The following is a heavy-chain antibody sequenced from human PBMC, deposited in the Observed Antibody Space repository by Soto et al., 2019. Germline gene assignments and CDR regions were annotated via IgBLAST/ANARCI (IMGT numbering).Heavy chain of an antibody. CDR2: ISYDGSNK. V-gene: IGHV3-30-3*01. CDR1: GFTFSSYA. CDR3: ASDFAAAGTYGNY. D-gene: IGHD6-13*01. J-gene: IGHJ4*02. Sequence: QVQLVESGGDVVQPGRSLRLSCAASGFTFSSYAMHWVRQAPGKGLEWVAVISYDGSNKYYADSVKGRFTISRDNSKNTLYLQMNSLRAEDTAVYYCASDFAAAGTYGNYWGQGTLVTVSS.